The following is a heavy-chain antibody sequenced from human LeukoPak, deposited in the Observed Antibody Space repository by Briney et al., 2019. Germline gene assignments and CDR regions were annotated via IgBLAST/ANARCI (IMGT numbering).Heavy chain of an antibody. J-gene: IGHJ6*02. Sequence: PGGSLRLSCAASGFTFSSYAMHWVRQAPGKGLEWVAVISYDGSNKYYADSVKGRFTISRDNSKNTLYLQMNSLRAEDTAAYYCARDRTVVAYTGPYYYYYYGMDVWGQGTTVTVSS. CDR2: ISYDGSNK. CDR1: GFTFSSYA. CDR3: ARDRTVVAYTGPYYYYYYGMDV. D-gene: IGHD2-15*01. V-gene: IGHV3-30-3*01.